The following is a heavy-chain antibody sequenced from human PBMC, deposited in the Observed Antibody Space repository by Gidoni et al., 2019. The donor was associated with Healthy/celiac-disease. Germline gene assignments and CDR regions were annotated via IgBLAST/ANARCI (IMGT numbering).Heavy chain of an antibody. D-gene: IGHD3-10*01. Sequence: EVQLVESGGGLVQPGGSLRLSCAAYGFTFSSYDMHWVRQATGNGLEWVSAIGTAGGTYYPGSVKGRFTISRENAKNSLYLQMNSLRAGDTAVYFCARGKPDGSSYYFDYWGQGTLVTVSS. CDR1: GFTFSSYD. J-gene: IGHJ4*02. CDR2: IGTAGGT. CDR3: ARGKPDGSSYYFDY. V-gene: IGHV3-13*01.